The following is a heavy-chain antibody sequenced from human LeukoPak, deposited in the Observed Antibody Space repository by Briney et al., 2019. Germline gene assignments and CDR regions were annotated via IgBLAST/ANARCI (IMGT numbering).Heavy chain of an antibody. D-gene: IGHD2-21*02. J-gene: IGHJ4*02. V-gene: IGHV3-30*18. Sequence: GGSLRLSRAASGFTFSSYGMHWVRQAPGKGLEWVAVISYDGSNKYYADSVKGRFTISRDNSKNTLYLQMNSLRAEDTAVYYCAKDGGDCPDYWGQGTLVTVSS. CDR2: ISYDGSNK. CDR3: AKDGGDCPDY. CDR1: GFTFSSYG.